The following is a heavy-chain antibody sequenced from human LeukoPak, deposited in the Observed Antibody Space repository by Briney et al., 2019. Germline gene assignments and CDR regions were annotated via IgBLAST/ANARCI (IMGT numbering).Heavy chain of an antibody. CDR3: ARDSHITFGGVTGGYNWFDP. D-gene: IGHD3-16*01. J-gene: IGHJ5*02. CDR1: GGTFRSYA. CDR2: IIPILGIA. V-gene: IGHV1-69*04. Sequence: SVKVSCKASGGTFRSYAISWVRQAPGQGLEWMGRIIPILGIASYAQKFQGRVTITADKCTSKAYMELSSLRSEDTAVYYCARDSHITFGGVTGGYNWFDPWGQGTPVTVSS.